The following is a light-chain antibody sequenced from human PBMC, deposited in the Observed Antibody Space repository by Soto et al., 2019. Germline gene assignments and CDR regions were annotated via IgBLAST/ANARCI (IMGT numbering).Light chain of an antibody. CDR3: QSYDSSLSGFYV. CDR1: SSNIGAGYN. V-gene: IGLV1-40*01. Sequence: QSVLTQPPSVSGAPGHRVTISCTGSSSNIGAGYNVHWYQQLPGTAPKLLIYGNSNRPSGVPDRFSGSKSGTSASLAITGLQAEDEAYYYCQSYDSSLSGFYVFGTGTKVTVL. J-gene: IGLJ1*01. CDR2: GNS.